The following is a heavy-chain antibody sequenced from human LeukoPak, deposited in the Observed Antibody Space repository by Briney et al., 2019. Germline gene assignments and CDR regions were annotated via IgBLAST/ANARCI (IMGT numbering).Heavy chain of an antibody. CDR1: GGSFSSSSYY. CDR2: VYYSGRT. CDR3: ARTKTAAPPYNWFDP. D-gene: IGHD6-25*01. J-gene: IGHJ5*02. Sequence: SETLSLTCTVSGGSFSSSSYYWGWIRQPPGKGRDWTGRVYYSGRTYYNPSLKSRGAISVDTSKNQFSRKLSSVTASDTAVYYCARTKTAAPPYNWFDPWGQGTLVTVYS. V-gene: IGHV4-39*01.